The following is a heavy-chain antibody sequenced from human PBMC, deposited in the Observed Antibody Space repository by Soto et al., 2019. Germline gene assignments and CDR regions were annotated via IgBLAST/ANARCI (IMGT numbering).Heavy chain of an antibody. V-gene: IGHV5-51*01. Sequence: GEALKLSCKGSGYSFTSYWIGCVRQMPGRGLEWMGIIYPSDSDTRYSPSFQGQVTISADKSISTTYLQWSSLKASDTAIYYCTRPGPDAFDIWGQGTMVTVSS. J-gene: IGHJ3*02. CDR1: GYSFTSYW. CDR2: IYPSDSDT. CDR3: TRPGPDAFDI.